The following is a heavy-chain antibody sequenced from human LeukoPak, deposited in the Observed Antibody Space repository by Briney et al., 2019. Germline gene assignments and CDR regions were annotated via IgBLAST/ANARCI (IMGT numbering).Heavy chain of an antibody. CDR1: GFTFSGSA. CDR3: TRTYGDYVGWFDP. CDR2: IRSKANSYAT. Sequence: GGSLKLSCAASGFTFSGSATHWVRQASGKGLEWVGRIRSKANSYATAYAASVKGRFTISRDDSKNTAYLQMNSLKTEDTAVYYCTRTYGDYVGWFDPWGQGTLVTVSS. J-gene: IGHJ5*02. D-gene: IGHD4-17*01. V-gene: IGHV3-73*01.